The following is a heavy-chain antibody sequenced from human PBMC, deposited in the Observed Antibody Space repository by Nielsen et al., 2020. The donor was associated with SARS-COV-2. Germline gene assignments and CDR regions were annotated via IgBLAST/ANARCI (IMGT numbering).Heavy chain of an antibody. CDR1: GFTFGSYG. J-gene: IGHJ4*02. Sequence: GESLKISCAASGFTFGSYGMHWVRQAPGKWLEWLAVIWYDGSEIYYADSVNGRFTISRDTSKNPLYLQMNSLRVEDTAVYYCTRAPYSSGDFDFWGQGTLVTVSS. V-gene: IGHV3-33*01. D-gene: IGHD6-25*01. CDR2: IWYDGSEI. CDR3: TRAPYSSGDFDF.